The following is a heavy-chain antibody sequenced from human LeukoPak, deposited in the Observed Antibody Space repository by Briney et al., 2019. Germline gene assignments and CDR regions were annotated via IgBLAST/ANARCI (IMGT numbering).Heavy chain of an antibody. J-gene: IGHJ4*02. CDR1: GFTFSNAY. CDR3: ATYSSSYYYFGY. V-gene: IGHV3-15*01. D-gene: IGHD6-13*01. Sequence: WGSLRLSCAASGFTFSNAYMSWVRQAPGKGLEWVGRIKSKSDGGTTEYAAPVKGRFTISRDDSKNTLFLQMNSLKTEDAALYYCATYSSSYYYFGYWGQGTLVTVSS. CDR2: IKSKSDGGTT.